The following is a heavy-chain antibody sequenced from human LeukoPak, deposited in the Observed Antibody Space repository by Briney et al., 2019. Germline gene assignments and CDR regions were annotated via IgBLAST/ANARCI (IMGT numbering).Heavy chain of an antibody. CDR3: ARGGTVVVPAAYLPEFDP. CDR1: GYTFTDYY. V-gene: IGHV1-2*02. J-gene: IGHJ5*02. CDR2: INPNSGDT. D-gene: IGHD2-2*01. Sequence: ASVKVSCKPSGYTFTDYYLHWVRQAPGQGLEWMGWINPNSGDTAYAQKFEGRVTMTRDTSISTAYMELSSLRSEDTAVYYCARGGTVVVPAAYLPEFDPWGQGTLVTVSS.